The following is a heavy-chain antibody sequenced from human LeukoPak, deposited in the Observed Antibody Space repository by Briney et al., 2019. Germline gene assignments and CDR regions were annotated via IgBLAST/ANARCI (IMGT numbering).Heavy chain of an antibody. CDR3: ARGYCSSTSCYTYDY. CDR1: GYTFTSYD. V-gene: IGHV1-8*03. J-gene: IGHJ4*02. Sequence: ASVKVSCKASGYTFTSYDINLVRQATGQGLEWMGWMDPSSGNTGYAQKFQGRVTITRNTSISTAYMELSRLRSEDTAVYYCARGYCSSTSCYTYDYWGQGTRVTVSS. D-gene: IGHD2-2*02. CDR2: MDPSSGNT.